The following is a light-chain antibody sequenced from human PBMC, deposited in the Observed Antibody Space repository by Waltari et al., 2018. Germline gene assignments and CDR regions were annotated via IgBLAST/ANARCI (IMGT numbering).Light chain of an antibody. Sequence: DIQMTQSPSTLSASVGDEVSITCRASQRSNRWLAWYQQKPGKAPNRLIDRASTLESGVPSWFSGSESGAEFTLTSSMLQPDDVANYCCQQESYAGTFGQGTKVEIK. CDR1: QRSNRW. CDR2: RAS. V-gene: IGKV1-5*03. CDR3: QQESYAGT. J-gene: IGKJ1*01.